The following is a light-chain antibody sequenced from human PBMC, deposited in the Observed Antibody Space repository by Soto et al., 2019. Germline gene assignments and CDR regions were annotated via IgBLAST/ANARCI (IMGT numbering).Light chain of an antibody. Sequence: EIVLTQSPATLSLSPGERATLSCRASQSISSYLAWYQQKPDQAPMLLIYDASNRATGIPARFSGSGSGTDFTLTISSLEPEDFAVYYCHQRSTWPFTFGPGTKVDIK. J-gene: IGKJ3*01. CDR3: HQRSTWPFT. CDR2: DAS. CDR1: QSISSY. V-gene: IGKV3-11*01.